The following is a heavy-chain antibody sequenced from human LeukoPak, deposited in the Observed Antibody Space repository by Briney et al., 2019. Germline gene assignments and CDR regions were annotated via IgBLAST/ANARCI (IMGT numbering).Heavy chain of an antibody. CDR2: IYYSGST. CDR3: ASGGEDSFDY. V-gene: IGHV4-59*01. D-gene: IGHD3-16*01. J-gene: IGHJ4*02. Sequence: SGTLSLTCTVSVGSTISNYGSWFGRPPGEGGEGLGYIYYSGSTNYNPPLKSRVTISVDASKNQFSLKLSSVTAADTAVYYCASGGEDSFDYWGQGTLVTVSS. CDR1: VGSTISNY.